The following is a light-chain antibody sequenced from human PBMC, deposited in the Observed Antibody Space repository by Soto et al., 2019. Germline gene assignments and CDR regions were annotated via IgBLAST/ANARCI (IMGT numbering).Light chain of an antibody. V-gene: IGKV1-13*02. CDR2: DAS. CDR3: QQFNSYPIT. CDR1: QGISSA. J-gene: IGKJ5*01. Sequence: AIQLTQSPSSLSASVGDRVTITCRASQGISSALAWYQQKPGKAPKLLIYDASSLESGVPSRFSGSGSGTDFTLAISSLQPEDFATYYCQQFNSYPITFGQGTRLEIK.